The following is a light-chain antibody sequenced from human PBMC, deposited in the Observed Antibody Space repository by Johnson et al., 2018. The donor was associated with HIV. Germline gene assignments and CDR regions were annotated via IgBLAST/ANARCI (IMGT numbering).Light chain of an antibody. J-gene: IGLJ1*01. V-gene: IGLV1-51*01. CDR1: SSNIGNNY. CDR3: GTWDSSLTTSYV. Sequence: QSVLTQPPSVSAAPGQKVTISCSGSSSNIGNNYVSWYQQLPGTAPKLLIYDNNKRPSGIPDRLSGSKSGTSATLGITGLQTGDEADYYCGTWDSSLTTSYVFVTGTKVIVV. CDR2: DNN.